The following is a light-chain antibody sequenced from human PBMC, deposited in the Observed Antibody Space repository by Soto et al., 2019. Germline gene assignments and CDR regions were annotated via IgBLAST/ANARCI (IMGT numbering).Light chain of an antibody. V-gene: IGKV3-20*01. CDR2: GAS. Sequence: IVMTQSPDILAVSPGETVTLSCRSSQSVRSSYLAWYQQKPGQAPRLLIYGASSRATGIPDRFSGSGSGTDFTLTISRLEPEDFAVYYCQQYAGSPWTFGQGTKVDIK. CDR1: QSVRSSY. J-gene: IGKJ1*01. CDR3: QQYAGSPWT.